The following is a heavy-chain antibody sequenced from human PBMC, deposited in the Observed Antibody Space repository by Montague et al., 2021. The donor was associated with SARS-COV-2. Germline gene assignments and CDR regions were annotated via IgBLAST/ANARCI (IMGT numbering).Heavy chain of an antibody. V-gene: IGHV4-39*07. CDR3: ARDDIVLQGVTKGMDV. CDR2: MYYSGST. D-gene: IGHD3-10*01. Sequence: SETLSLTCTVSGGSISSSNYYLDWIRQPPGKGLEWIGNMYYSGSTYYNPSLKSRVTISIDTSKNQFSLKLSSVTAADTAVYYCARDDIVLQGVTKGMDVWGQGTTVTVSS. J-gene: IGHJ6*02. CDR1: GGSISSSNYY.